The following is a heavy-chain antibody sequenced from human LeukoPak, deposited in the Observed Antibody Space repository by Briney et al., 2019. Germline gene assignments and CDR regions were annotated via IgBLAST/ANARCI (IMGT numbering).Heavy chain of an antibody. V-gene: IGHV3-23*01. CDR2: ISGSGGST. CDR1: GFTFSSYA. CDR3: AKADYYDSSGYYDY. Sequence: GGSLRLSCAASGFTFSSYAMSWVRQAPGKGLEWVSAISGSGGSTYYADSVKGRFTISRDNSENTLYLQMNSLRAEDTAVYYCAKADYYDSSGYYDYWGQGTLVTVSS. J-gene: IGHJ4*02. D-gene: IGHD3-22*01.